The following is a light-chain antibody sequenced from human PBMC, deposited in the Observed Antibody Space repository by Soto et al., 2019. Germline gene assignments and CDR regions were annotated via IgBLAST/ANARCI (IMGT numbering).Light chain of an antibody. CDR2: DVS. CDR1: SSDVGGYNY. V-gene: IGLV2-14*01. CDR3: SSYTSSSFGEV. J-gene: IGLJ1*01. Sequence: QSALTQPASGSGSPGQSITISCTGTSSDVGGYNYVSWYQQHPGKAPKLMIYDVSNRPSGVSNRFSGSKSGNTASLTISGLQAEDEADYYCSSYTSSSFGEVFGTGTKVTV.